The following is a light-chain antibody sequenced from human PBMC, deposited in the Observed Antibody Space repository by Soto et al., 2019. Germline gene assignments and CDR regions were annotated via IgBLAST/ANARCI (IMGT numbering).Light chain of an antibody. V-gene: IGKV3-15*01. CDR3: QQDNNWPRT. CDR2: GAS. Sequence: EIVMTQSPATLSVSPGERATLPCRTSQSVSTNLAWYQQKPGQAPRLLIYGASTRATGIPARFSGSGSGTEFTLIITSLQSEDFAVYYCQQDNNWPRTFGQGTKVEIK. CDR1: QSVSTN. J-gene: IGKJ1*01.